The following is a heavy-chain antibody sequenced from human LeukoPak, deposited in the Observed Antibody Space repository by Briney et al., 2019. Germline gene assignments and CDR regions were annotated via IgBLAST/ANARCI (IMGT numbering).Heavy chain of an antibody. CDR1: GFTFSSYA. J-gene: IGHJ5*01. CDR3: ARDGTTARYNWFDS. D-gene: IGHD1-7*01. V-gene: IGHV3-23*01. CDR2: ISGSGGST. Sequence: PGGSLRLSCAASGFTFSSYAMSWVRQAPGKGLEWVSAISGSGGSTYYADSVKGRFTISRDNSKNTLHLQMNSLRAEDAAIYYCARDGTTARYNWFDSWGQGTLVTVSS.